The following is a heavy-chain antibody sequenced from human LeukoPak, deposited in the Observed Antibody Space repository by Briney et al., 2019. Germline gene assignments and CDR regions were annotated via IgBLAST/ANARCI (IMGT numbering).Heavy chain of an antibody. CDR2: IYYSGST. CDR3: ARESSALTYYFGY. CDR1: GGSISSYY. Sequence: SETLSLTCTVSGGSISSYYWSWIRQPPGKGLEWIGYIYYSGSTNYNPSLKSRVTISVDTSKNQFSLKLSSVTAADTAVYYCARESSALTYYFGYWGQGTLVTVSS. J-gene: IGHJ4*02. V-gene: IGHV4-59*01.